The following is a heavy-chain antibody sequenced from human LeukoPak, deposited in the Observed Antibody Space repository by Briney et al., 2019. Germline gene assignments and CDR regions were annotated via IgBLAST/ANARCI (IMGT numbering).Heavy chain of an antibody. CDR2: IYYSGST. J-gene: IGHJ4*02. CDR3: ARGDKSVGSCHLSDY. D-gene: IGHD2-15*01. Sequence: SETLSLPCGVLGASIRRSAYYWGWIRQPPGKGLEWIGSIYYSGSTYYNPSLKSRFTISVDTSKNQFSLKLTSVTAAATALYYCARGDKSVGSCHLSDYWGQGALVTVSS. CDR1: GASIRRSAYY. V-gene: IGHV4-39*01.